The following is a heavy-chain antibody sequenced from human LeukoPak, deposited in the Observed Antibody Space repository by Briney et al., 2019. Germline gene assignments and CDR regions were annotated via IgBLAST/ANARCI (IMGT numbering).Heavy chain of an antibody. CDR3: ARAGNAGATNY. V-gene: IGHV1-69*13. D-gene: IGHD1-26*01. J-gene: IGHJ4*02. Sequence: ASVKVSCKASGYTFTSYYMHWVRQAPGQGLEWMGGIIPIFGTANYAQKFQGRVTITADESTSTAYMELSSLRSEDTAVYYCARAGNAGATNYWGQGTLVTVSS. CDR2: IIPIFGTA. CDR1: GYTFTSYY.